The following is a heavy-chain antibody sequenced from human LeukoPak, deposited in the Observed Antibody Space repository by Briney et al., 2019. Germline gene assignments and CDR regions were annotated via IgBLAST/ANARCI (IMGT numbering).Heavy chain of an antibody. J-gene: IGHJ4*02. Sequence: SETLSLTCTVSGGSISSSSYYWGWIRQPPGKGLEWIGSIYYSGSTYYNPSLKSRVTISVDTSKNQFSLKLSSVTAADTAVYYCARTSSGWYGGGTDYWGQGTLVTVSS. V-gene: IGHV4-39*07. CDR3: ARTSSGWYGGGTDY. CDR1: GGSISSSSYY. CDR2: IYYSGST. D-gene: IGHD6-19*01.